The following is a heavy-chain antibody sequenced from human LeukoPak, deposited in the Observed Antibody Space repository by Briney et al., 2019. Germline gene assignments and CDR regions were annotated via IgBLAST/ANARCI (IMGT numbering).Heavy chain of an antibody. Sequence: PSETLSLTRTVSGGSISSYYWSWIRQPPGKGLEWIGYIYYSGSTNYNPSLKSRVTISVDTSKNQFSLKLSSVTAADTAVYYCARDREVTMVRGVSYYYYYGMDVWGQGTTVTVSS. V-gene: IGHV4-59*01. CDR3: ARDREVTMVRGVSYYYYYGMDV. D-gene: IGHD3-10*01. J-gene: IGHJ6*02. CDR1: GGSISSYY. CDR2: IYYSGST.